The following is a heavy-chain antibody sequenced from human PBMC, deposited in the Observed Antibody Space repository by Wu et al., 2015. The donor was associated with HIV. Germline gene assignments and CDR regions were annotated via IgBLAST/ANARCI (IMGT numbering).Heavy chain of an antibody. Sequence: VQLVQSGAEMKKPGSSVKVSCTASGGTFSSRAISWVRQAPGQGFEWMGRIIPIFDRIHYKQKFQGRVVITADDATSTVYMEPSSLSSDDTAVYYCVGPYTGYAYDTFDVWGQGTLVTVSS. CDR1: GGTFSSRA. D-gene: IGHD5-12*01. V-gene: IGHV1-69*13. CDR2: IIPIFDRI. CDR3: VGPYTGYAYDTFDV. J-gene: IGHJ3*01.